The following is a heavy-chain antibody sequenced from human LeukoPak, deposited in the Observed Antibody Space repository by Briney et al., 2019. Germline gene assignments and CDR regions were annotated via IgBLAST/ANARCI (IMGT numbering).Heavy chain of an antibody. J-gene: IGHJ6*03. Sequence: SETLSLTCTVSGGSISSSSYYWGWIRQPPGKGLEWIGSIYYSGSTYYNPSLKSRVTISVDTSKNQFSLKLSSVTAADTAVYYCARRADIVVVPAARESLPLEYYYYYMDVWGKGTTVTVS. CDR2: IYYSGST. V-gene: IGHV4-39*01. CDR3: ARRADIVVVPAARESLPLEYYYYYMDV. D-gene: IGHD2-2*01. CDR1: GGSISSSSYY.